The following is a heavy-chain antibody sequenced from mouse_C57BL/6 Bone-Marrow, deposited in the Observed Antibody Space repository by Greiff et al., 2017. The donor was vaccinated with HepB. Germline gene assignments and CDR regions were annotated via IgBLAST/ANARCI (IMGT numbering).Heavy chain of an antibody. CDR2: INPSTGGT. V-gene: IGHV1-42*01. J-gene: IGHJ2*01. D-gene: IGHD1-1*01. CDR1: GYSFTGYY. CDR3: ARSLYYHGSSYYFDY. Sequence: EVQLQQSGPELVKPGASVKISCKASGYSFTGYYMNWVKQSPEKSLEWIGEINPSTGGTTYNQKFKAKATLTVDKSSSTAYMQLKSLTSEDSAVYYCARSLYYHGSSYYFDYWGQGTTLTVSS.